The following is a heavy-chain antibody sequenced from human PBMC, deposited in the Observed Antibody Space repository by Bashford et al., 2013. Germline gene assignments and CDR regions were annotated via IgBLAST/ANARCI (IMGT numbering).Heavy chain of an antibody. CDR1: GYRFTSYY. D-gene: IGHD5-18*01. J-gene: IGHJ5*02. CDR2: INPSSGST. V-gene: IGHV1-46*01. CDR3: AKEGQYSYGNEDWFDP. Sequence: ASVKVSCKASGYRFTSYYIHWVRQAPGQGLEWMGIINPSSGSTSYAQKFQGRVTMTRDTSTSTVYMELSSLRSEDTAVYYCAKEGQYSYGNEDWFDPWGQGTLVTVSS.